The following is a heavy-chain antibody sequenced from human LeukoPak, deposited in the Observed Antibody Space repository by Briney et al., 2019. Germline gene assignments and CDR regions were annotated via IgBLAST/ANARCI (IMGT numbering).Heavy chain of an antibody. V-gene: IGHV3-74*01. J-gene: IGHJ4*02. Sequence: SGGSLRLSCAASGFTFSRYWMHCVRQAPGKGLVWVSRINGDGSTTTYADSVKGRFTSSRDNAKNTVYLQMNSLRAEDTAVYYCATDVSYGVDCWGQGTLVTVSS. CDR3: ATDVSYGVDC. CDR1: GFTFSRYW. D-gene: IGHD4/OR15-4a*01. CDR2: INGDGSTT.